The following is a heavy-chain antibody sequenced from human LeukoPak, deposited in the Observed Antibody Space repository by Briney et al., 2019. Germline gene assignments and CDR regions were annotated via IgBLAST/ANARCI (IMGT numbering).Heavy chain of an antibody. CDR1: GYTFTGYY. J-gene: IGHJ4*02. D-gene: IGHD6-19*01. V-gene: IGHV1-2*02. CDR3: ARDLSLAVPVQGY. Sequence: ASVKVSCKASGYTFTGYYMHWVRQAPGQGLEWMGWINPNSGGTNYAQKFQGRVTMTGDTSISTAYMELSRLRSDDTAVYYCARDLSLAVPVQGYWGQGTLVTVSS. CDR2: INPNSGGT.